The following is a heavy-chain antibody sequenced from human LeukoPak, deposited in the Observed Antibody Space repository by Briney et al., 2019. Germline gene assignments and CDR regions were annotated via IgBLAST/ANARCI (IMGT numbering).Heavy chain of an antibody. CDR3: ARHGTSGTNLNWFDP. Sequence: PSETLSLTCTVSGGSTSSFYWSWIRQPPGKGLEWIGYIYYSGSTNYNPSLKSRVTISVDTSKNQFSLKLSSVTAADTPVYYCARHGTSGTNLNWFDPWGQGTLVTVSS. D-gene: IGHD1-1*01. CDR1: GGSTSSFY. CDR2: IYYSGST. V-gene: IGHV4-59*08. J-gene: IGHJ5*02.